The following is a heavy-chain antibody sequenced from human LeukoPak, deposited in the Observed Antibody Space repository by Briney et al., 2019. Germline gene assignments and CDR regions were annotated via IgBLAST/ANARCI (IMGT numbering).Heavy chain of an antibody. CDR2: ISRSSGTI. Sequence: GGSLRLSCAASGFTFSSYSMNWVRQAPGKGLEWVSYISRSSGTIYYADSVKGRFTISRDNAENSLYLQMSSLRAEDTAVYYCARGGLRGDYWGQGTLVTVSS. D-gene: IGHD4-17*01. V-gene: IGHV3-48*01. CDR1: GFTFSSYS. J-gene: IGHJ4*02. CDR3: ARGGLRGDY.